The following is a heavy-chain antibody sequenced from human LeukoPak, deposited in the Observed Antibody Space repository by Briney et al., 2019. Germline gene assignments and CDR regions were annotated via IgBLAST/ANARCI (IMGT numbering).Heavy chain of an antibody. D-gene: IGHD6-25*01. CDR1: GFTFSNYA. V-gene: IGHV3-30*02. Sequence: PGGSLRLSCAAPGFTFSNYAMHWVRQAPGKGLEWVAFIRYDGGNKFYVDSVKGRFTISRDNSRNTLYLQMNSVRAEDTAVYYCAKGSGIAAVVLDHFDYWGQGTLVTVSS. J-gene: IGHJ4*02. CDR3: AKGSGIAAVVLDHFDY. CDR2: IRYDGGNK.